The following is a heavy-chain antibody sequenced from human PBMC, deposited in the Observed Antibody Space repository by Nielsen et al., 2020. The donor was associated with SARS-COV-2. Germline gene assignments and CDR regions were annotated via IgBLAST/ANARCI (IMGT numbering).Heavy chain of an antibody. V-gene: IGHV3-21*04. CDR1: GFTFSSYS. Sequence: GGSLRLSCAASGFTFSSYSMNWVRQAPGKGLEWVSSISSSSSYIYYADSVKGRFTISRDNAKNSLYLQMNSLRAEDTAVYYCAKGIYSYGIRNYYFDYWGQGTLVTVSS. J-gene: IGHJ4*02. D-gene: IGHD5-18*01. CDR2: ISSSSSYI. CDR3: AKGIYSYGIRNYYFDY.